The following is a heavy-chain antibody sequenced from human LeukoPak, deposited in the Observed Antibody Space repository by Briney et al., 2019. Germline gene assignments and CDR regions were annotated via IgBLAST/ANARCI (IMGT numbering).Heavy chain of an antibody. CDR1: GFTFSSYG. J-gene: IGHJ2*01. V-gene: IGHV3-30*18. CDR3: AKVPIPRTSRWYFDL. CDR2: ISYDGSNK. D-gene: IGHD3/OR15-3a*01. Sequence: LTGGSLRLSCAASGFTFSSYGMHWVRQAPGKGLEWVAVISYDGSNKYYADSVKGRFTISRDNSKNTLYLQMNSLRAEDTAVYYCAKVPIPRTSRWYFDLWGRGTLVTVSS.